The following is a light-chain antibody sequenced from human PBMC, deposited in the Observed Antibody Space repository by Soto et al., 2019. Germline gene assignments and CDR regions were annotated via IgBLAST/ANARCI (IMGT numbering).Light chain of an antibody. CDR2: HAS. V-gene: IGKV1-5*01. Sequence: PSTLSSSVGDRVTITCRASQSTSSYLAWYQQKPGKAPNLLIYHASNLESGVPSRFSGSGSGTEFTLTISGLQPDDFATYYCQQYYTYSTFGQGTKVDI. CDR1: QSTSSY. J-gene: IGKJ1*01. CDR3: QQYYTYST.